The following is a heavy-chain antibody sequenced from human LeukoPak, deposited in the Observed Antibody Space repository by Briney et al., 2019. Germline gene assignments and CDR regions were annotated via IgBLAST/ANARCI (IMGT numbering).Heavy chain of an antibody. D-gene: IGHD3-22*01. J-gene: IGHJ5*02. CDR1: GGSISSGGYS. CDR2: IYHSGST. Sequence: PSETLSLTCAVSGGSISSGGYSWSWIRQPPGKGLEWIGYIYHSGSTYYNPSLKSRVTISVDRSKNQFSLRLTSVTAADTAVYYCAIEGYYDSSGYNWFDPWGQGTLVTVSS. CDR3: AIEGYYDSSGYNWFDP. V-gene: IGHV4-30-2*01.